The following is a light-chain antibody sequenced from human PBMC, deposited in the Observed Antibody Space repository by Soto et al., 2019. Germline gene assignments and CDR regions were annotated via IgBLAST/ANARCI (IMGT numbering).Light chain of an antibody. CDR2: DTS. J-gene: IGLJ2*01. Sequence: QAVVTQEPSLTVSPGGTVTLTCGSSTGAVTSNHHPYWFQQKAGQAPRTRIYDTSNKHSWTPARFSGSLLGDKAALTLSCAQPEDEAQYYCLLSYNAARVFGGGTKLTVL. CDR3: LLSYNAARV. V-gene: IGLV7-46*01. CDR1: TGAVTSNHH.